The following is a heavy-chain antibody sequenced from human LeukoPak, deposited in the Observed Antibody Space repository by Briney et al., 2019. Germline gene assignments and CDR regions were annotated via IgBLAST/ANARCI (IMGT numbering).Heavy chain of an antibody. Sequence: SETLSLTCTVSGVSIRSSTYYWGWIRQPPGKGLEWIGSIYYSGSTYYNPSLKSRVTISVDTSKNQFSLKLSSVTAADTAVYYCASLDGYCSGGSCYWPDSNDYWGQGTLVTVSS. D-gene: IGHD2-15*01. CDR2: IYYSGST. CDR1: GVSIRSSTYY. J-gene: IGHJ4*02. CDR3: ASLDGYCSGGSCYWPDSNDY. V-gene: IGHV4-39*07.